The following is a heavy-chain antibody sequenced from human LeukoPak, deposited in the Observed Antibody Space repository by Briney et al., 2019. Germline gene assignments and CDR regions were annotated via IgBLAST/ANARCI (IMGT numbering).Heavy chain of an antibody. CDR3: TTGALRGVRATVMRWYVAAPTRDFDY. CDR1: GFTFSNAW. Sequence: GGSLRLSCAASGFTFSNAWMSWVRQAPGKGLEWVGRIKSKTDGGTTDYAAPVKGRFTISRDDSKNTLYLQMNSLKTEDTAVYYCTTGALRGVRATVMRWYVAAPTRDFDYWGQGTLVTVSS. D-gene: IGHD5-12*01. J-gene: IGHJ4*02. V-gene: IGHV3-15*01. CDR2: IKSKTDGGTT.